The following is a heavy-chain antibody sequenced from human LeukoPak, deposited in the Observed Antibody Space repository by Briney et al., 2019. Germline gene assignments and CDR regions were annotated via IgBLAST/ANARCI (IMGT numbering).Heavy chain of an antibody. V-gene: IGHV1-2*02. J-gene: IGHJ3*02. CDR2: IDPNSGGT. CDR3: ARDHLFWGSRGDAFDI. D-gene: IGHD7-27*01. Sequence: GASVKVSCKASGYTFTGYSMHWVRQAPGQGLEWMGWIDPNSGGTNFAQKFQDRVTMTRDTSITTAYMELSRLRSDDTAVYYCARDHLFWGSRGDAFDIWGQGTMVTVSS. CDR1: GYTFTGYS.